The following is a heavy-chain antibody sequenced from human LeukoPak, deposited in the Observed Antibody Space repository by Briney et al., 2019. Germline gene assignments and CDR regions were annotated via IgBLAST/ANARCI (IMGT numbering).Heavy chain of an antibody. V-gene: IGHV7-4-1*02. D-gene: IGHD5-18*01. CDR1: GCPFTNYA. CDR2: INTNTGNP. Sequence: ASVTVSCKASGCPFTNYAYHWVRQAPGQGLEWMGWINTNTGNPTYAQGFTGRFVFSLDTSVSTAYLQISSLEAEDTAVYYCAREEYSYGQYYFDYWGQGTLVTVSS. J-gene: IGHJ4*02. CDR3: AREEYSYGQYYFDY.